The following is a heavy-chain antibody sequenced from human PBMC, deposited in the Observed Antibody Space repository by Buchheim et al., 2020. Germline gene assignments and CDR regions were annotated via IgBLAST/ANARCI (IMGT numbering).Heavy chain of an antibody. CDR2: IKQDGSGK. CDR1: GFTFSSYW. J-gene: IGHJ4*02. V-gene: IGHV3-7*01. Sequence: EVQLVESGGGLVQPGGSLRLSCAASGFTFSSYWMSWVRQAPGKGLEWVANIKQDGSGKYYVESVKGRFTISRDNAKNSQYLQMNSLRAEDTAVYYCARDLSPYCPPDQYDYGGQGTL. D-gene: IGHD2-15*01. CDR3: ARDLSPYCPPDQYDY.